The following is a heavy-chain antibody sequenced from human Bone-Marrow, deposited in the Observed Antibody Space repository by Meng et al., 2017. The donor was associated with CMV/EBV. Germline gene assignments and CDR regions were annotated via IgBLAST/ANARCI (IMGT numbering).Heavy chain of an antibody. D-gene: IGHD1-26*01. CDR3: ARVPVGVVEGSYDY. V-gene: IGHV1-46*01. CDR1: GYTFTSYD. Sequence: SGYTFTSYDINWVRQATGQGLEWMGIINPSGGSTSYAQKFQGRVTMTRDTSTSTVYMELSSLRSEDTAVYYCARVPVGVVEGSYDYWGQGTLVTVSS. J-gene: IGHJ4*02. CDR2: INPSGGST.